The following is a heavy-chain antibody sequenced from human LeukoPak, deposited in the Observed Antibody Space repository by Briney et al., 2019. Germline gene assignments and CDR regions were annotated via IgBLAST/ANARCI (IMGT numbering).Heavy chain of an antibody. J-gene: IGHJ5*02. D-gene: IGHD3-3*01. CDR3: ARGALRLYYDFWSGSQSPRIQSWFDP. CDR1: GGSISSGGYS. Sequence: SQTLSLTCAVSGGSISSGGYSWSWIRQPPGKGLEWIGYIYHSGSTYYNPSLKSRVTISVDRSKNQFSLKLTSVTAADTAVYYCARGALRLYYDFWSGSQSPRIQSWFDPWGQGTLVTVSS. CDR2: IYHSGST. V-gene: IGHV4-30-2*01.